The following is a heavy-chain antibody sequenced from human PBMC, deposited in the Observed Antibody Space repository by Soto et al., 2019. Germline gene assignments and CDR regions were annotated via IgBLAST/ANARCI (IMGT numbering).Heavy chain of an antibody. V-gene: IGHV3-33*01. Sequence: QVQLVESGGGVVQPGESLRLACAASGFTFRSYAMHWVRQTPRKGLEWVAIMWYDGSNQYYADSVKGRFTISRDNSNSTLYLEMNSLRVEDTAVYYCARDRTYGGNSPYFDYWSQGVLVTVSS. CDR1: GFTFRSYA. CDR2: MWYDGSNQ. CDR3: ARDRTYGGNSPYFDY. D-gene: IGHD4-17*01. J-gene: IGHJ4*02.